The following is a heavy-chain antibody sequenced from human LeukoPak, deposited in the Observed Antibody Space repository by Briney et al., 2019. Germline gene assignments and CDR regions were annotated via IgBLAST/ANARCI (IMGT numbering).Heavy chain of an antibody. D-gene: IGHD2-15*01. Sequence: PSETLSLTCTVSGGSIRSSSYYWGWIRQPPGKGLEGIGSIYDSGSTYYNPSLKSRVTISVDTAQNQFSLKLISVTAADTAVYFCARHCSDSNCYRLDAFDIWGQGTLVTVSS. CDR1: GGSIRSSSYY. J-gene: IGHJ3*02. CDR2: IYDSGST. CDR3: ARHCSDSNCYRLDAFDI. V-gene: IGHV4-39*01.